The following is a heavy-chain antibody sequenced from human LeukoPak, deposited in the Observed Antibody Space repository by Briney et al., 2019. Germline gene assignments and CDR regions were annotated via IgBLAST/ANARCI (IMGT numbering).Heavy chain of an antibody. J-gene: IGHJ4*02. Sequence: GGSLRLSCAASGFTFSSYGMSWVRQAPGKGLEWVSAISGSGGSTYYADSVKGRFTISRDNSKNTLYLQMNSLRAEDTAVYYCAIRWGRGTGYFDYWGQGTLVTVSS. CDR1: GFTFSSYG. D-gene: IGHD3/OR15-3a*01. V-gene: IGHV3-23*01. CDR2: ISGSGGST. CDR3: AIRWGRGTGYFDY.